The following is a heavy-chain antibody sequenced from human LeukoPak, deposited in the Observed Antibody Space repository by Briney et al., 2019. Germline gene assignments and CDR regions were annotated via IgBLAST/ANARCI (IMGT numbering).Heavy chain of an antibody. CDR3: ARDGLQPYDFWSGYSRSYYGMDV. D-gene: IGHD3-3*01. V-gene: IGHV1-18*01. Sequence: ASVKVSCKASGYTFTSYGISWVRQAPGQGLEWMGWISAYNGNTNYAQKLQGRVTMTTDTSTSTAYMELRSLRSDDTAVYYCARDGLQPYDFWSGYSRSYYGMDVWGQGTTVTVSS. J-gene: IGHJ6*02. CDR1: GYTFTSYG. CDR2: ISAYNGNT.